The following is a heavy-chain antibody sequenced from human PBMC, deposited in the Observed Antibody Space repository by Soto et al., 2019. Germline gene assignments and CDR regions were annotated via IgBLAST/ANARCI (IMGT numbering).Heavy chain of an antibody. Sequence: SETLSLTCAVSGDSISNYYWSWIRQPPEKGLEWIGYIYSSGTTNYNPSLKGRVTISVDTSKNQFSLNLSSVTAADTAVYYCARQLFGSWYYFDYWGQGTLVTVSS. V-gene: IGHV4-59*01. D-gene: IGHD3-3*01. CDR2: IYSSGTT. CDR3: ARQLFGSWYYFDY. J-gene: IGHJ4*02. CDR1: GDSISNYY.